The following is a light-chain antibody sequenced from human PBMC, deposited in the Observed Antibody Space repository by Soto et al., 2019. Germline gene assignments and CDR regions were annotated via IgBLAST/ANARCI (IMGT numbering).Light chain of an antibody. Sequence: SVLPQPASVSVSPGQSSTISCTGTSSDVGGYNYVSWYQQHPGKAPKLMIYDVSNRPSGVSNRFSGSKSGNTASLTISGLQAEDEADYYCSSYTSSSTLDVFGTGTKVTVL. CDR3: SSYTSSSTLDV. J-gene: IGLJ1*01. CDR1: SSDVGGYNY. CDR2: DVS. V-gene: IGLV2-14*01.